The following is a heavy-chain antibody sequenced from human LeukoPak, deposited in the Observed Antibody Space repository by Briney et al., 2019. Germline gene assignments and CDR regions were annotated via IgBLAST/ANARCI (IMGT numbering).Heavy chain of an antibody. CDR3: ARVGYSSSWYPDY. CDR2: IYHSGST. J-gene: IGHJ4*02. CDR1: GYSISSGYY. D-gene: IGHD6-13*01. V-gene: IGHV4-38-2*01. Sequence: SETLSLTCAVSGYSISSGYYWGWIRQPPGKGLEWIGSIYHSGSTYYNPSLKSRVTISVDTSKNQFSRKLSSVTAADTAVYYCARVGYSSSWYPDYWGQGTVVTVSS.